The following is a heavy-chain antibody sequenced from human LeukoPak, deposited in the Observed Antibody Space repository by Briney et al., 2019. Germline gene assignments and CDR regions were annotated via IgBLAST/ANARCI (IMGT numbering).Heavy chain of an antibody. CDR1: GFTLSSYA. CDR2: IYESGNT. Sequence: GSLRLSCAASGFTLSSYAMGWVRQAAGKGLEWIGTIYESGNTYYNPSLKSRVTISVDTSKNQLYLKVSSVTAADTAVYYCARLEDVVLMMFESWGQGTLVTVSS. V-gene: IGHV4-38-2*01. CDR3: ARLEDVVLMMFES. J-gene: IGHJ4*02. D-gene: IGHD2-8*01.